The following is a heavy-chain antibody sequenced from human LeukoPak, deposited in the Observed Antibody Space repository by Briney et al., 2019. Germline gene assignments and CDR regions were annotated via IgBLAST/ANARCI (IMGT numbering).Heavy chain of an antibody. Sequence: SASLSLTCPVAGASISREQWNWVRQLPGKRLEWLGYVHYNGATKSHPFCSTLIPISLTTPKNLCALHLTSVTAADTAHYFCTRGYYEAFDYWGQGRLVTVSS. V-gene: IGHV4-59*01. D-gene: IGHD3-16*01. CDR1: GASISREQ. CDR3: TRGYYEAFDY. CDR2: VHYNGAT. J-gene: IGHJ4*02.